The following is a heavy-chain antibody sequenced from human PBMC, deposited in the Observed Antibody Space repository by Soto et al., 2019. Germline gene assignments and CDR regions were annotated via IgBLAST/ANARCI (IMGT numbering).Heavy chain of an antibody. D-gene: IGHD3-10*01. CDR3: VKWTGFGDS. CDR1: GFSIGEYG. J-gene: IGHJ4*02. Sequence: EVQLLESGGGSVQPGGSLKLSCAVSGFSIGEYGVTWVRQPPGKGLYWVSGFSGGRGGTFYADSVRGRFTISRDDSRNMVYLQMDSLGVEATAVYYCVKWTGFGDSWGQGTLVTVSS. CDR2: FSGGRGGT. V-gene: IGHV3-23*01.